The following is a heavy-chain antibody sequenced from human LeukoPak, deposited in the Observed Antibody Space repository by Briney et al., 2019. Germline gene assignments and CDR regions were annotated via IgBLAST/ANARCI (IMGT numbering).Heavy chain of an antibody. Sequence: ASVKVSCKASNYTFASYGLSWVRQAPGQGLQWVGWISPYDGNTDYAQRFQARVTMTIDRATRTVYMDLKRLRLDDTAVYYCARVESGGDGYNYGLDYWGQGTLVTVSS. J-gene: IGHJ4*02. D-gene: IGHD5-24*01. CDR1: NYTFASYG. CDR2: ISPYDGNT. CDR3: ARVESGGDGYNYGLDY. V-gene: IGHV1-18*01.